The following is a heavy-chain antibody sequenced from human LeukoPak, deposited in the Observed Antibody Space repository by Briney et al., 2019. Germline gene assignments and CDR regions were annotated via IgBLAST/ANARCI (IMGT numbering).Heavy chain of an antibody. Sequence: GASVKVSCKASGYTFIGYFIHWVRQAPGQGLEWMGWISAYNGNTNYAQKLQGRVTMTTDTSTSTAYMELRSLRSDDTAVYYCARDRGSSGWYEIDYWGQGTLVTVSS. V-gene: IGHV1-18*04. CDR1: GYTFIGYF. CDR2: ISAYNGNT. D-gene: IGHD6-19*01. J-gene: IGHJ4*02. CDR3: ARDRGSSGWYEIDY.